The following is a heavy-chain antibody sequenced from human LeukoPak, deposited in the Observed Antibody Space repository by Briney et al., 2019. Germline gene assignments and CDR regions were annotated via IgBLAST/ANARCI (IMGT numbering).Heavy chain of an antibody. J-gene: IGHJ4*02. CDR3: AREIMVRGVIIYFDY. D-gene: IGHD3-10*01. Sequence: SVKVSCKASGGTFSSYAISWVRQAPGQGLEWMGGIIPIFGTANYAQKFQGRVTITTDESTSTAYMELSSLGSEDTAVYYCAREIMVRGVIIYFDYWGQGTLVTVSS. CDR2: IIPIFGTA. V-gene: IGHV1-69*05. CDR1: GGTFSSYA.